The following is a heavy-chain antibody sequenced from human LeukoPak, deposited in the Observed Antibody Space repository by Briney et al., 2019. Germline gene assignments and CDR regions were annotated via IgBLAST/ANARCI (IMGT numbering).Heavy chain of an antibody. J-gene: IGHJ4*02. CDR1: GYTFTSYY. V-gene: IGHV1-46*01. D-gene: IGHD3-22*01. CDR2: INPSGGST. CDR3: ASNYYDSSGYYPHFDY. Sequence: ASVKVSCKASGYTFTSYYMHWVRQAPGQGLEWMGIINPSGGSTSYAQKFQGRVTMTRDTSTSTVYMELSSLRSEDTAVYYCASNYYDSSGYYPHFDYWGQGTLVTVSS.